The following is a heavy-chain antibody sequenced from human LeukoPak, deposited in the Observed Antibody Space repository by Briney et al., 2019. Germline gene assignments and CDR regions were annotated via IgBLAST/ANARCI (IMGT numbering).Heavy chain of an antibody. J-gene: IGHJ5*02. CDR1: GGTFSSYA. CDR2: IIPIFGTA. D-gene: IGHD3-22*01. CDR3: ARDPNFRITMIVVDTDRENWFDP. Sequence: SVKVSCKASGGTFSSYAISWVRQAPGQGLEWMGGIIPIFGTANYAQKFQGRVTITADESTSTAYMELSSLRSEDTAVYYCARDPNFRITMIVVDTDRENWFDPWGQGTLVTVSS. V-gene: IGHV1-69*01.